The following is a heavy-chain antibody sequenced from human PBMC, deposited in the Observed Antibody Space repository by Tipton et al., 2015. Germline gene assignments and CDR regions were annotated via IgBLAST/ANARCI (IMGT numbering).Heavy chain of an antibody. CDR3: ACQDYDSLTRDYQTVDY. D-gene: IGHD3-9*01. Sequence: LRLSCAASGFTFSDYYMTWIRQPPGKGLEWIGSISHSGNTYYNPSLKSRVTMSRDTSKNQFSLKLTSVTAADTAVYYCACQDYDSLTRDYQTVDYWGQGTLVTVSS. CDR2: ISHSGNT. CDR1: GFTFSDYY. V-gene: IGHV4-38-2*01. J-gene: IGHJ4*02.